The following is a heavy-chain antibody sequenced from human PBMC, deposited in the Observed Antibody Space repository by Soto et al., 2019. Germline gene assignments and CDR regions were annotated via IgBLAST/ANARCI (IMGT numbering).Heavy chain of an antibody. V-gene: IGHV1-18*01. CDR2: ISAHNGNT. D-gene: IGHD1-1*01. J-gene: IGHJ4*02. CDR3: ARGRYGDY. Sequence: QVHLVQSGAEVKKPGASVKVSCKGSGYTFTTFGITWVRQAPGQGLEWMGWISAHNGNTNYAQKLQGRVTVTRDTSTSTAYMELRSLRSDDTAVYYCARGRYGDYWGQGALVTVSS. CDR1: GYTFTTFG.